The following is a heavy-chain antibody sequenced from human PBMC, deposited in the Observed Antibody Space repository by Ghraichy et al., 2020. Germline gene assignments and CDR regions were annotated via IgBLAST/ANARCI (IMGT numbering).Heavy chain of an antibody. CDR1: GFTFSSYA. Sequence: GGSLRLSCVASGFTFSSYAMSWVRQAPGKGLEWVSGISDSGGSTYYADSVKGRFTISRDNSKNTLYLQMNSLRAEDTAAYYCAKGAAAQIYYYHGMDVWGHGTTVTVSS. D-gene: IGHD2-2*01. CDR2: ISDSGGST. CDR3: AKGAAAQIYYYHGMDV. V-gene: IGHV3-23*01. J-gene: IGHJ6*02.